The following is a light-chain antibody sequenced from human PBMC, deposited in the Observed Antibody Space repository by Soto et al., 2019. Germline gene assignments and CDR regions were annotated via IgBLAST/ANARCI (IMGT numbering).Light chain of an antibody. CDR1: QSVSGN. J-gene: IGKJ4*01. CDR2: GAS. V-gene: IGKV3-15*01. CDR3: QQYNNWTLT. Sequence: EIVMTQSPATLSVSPGERATLSCRASQSVSGNLAWYQQNPGQPPRLLIYGASTRATGIPARCSGSGSGTEFTLTISSLESEDFAVYYCQQYNNWTLTFGGGTKVEIK.